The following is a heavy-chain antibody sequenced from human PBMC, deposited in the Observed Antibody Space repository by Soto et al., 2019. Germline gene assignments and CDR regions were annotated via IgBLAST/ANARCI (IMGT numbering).Heavy chain of an antibody. CDR2: ISYDGNSK. CDR1: GFIFSNYV. CDR3: ARSYCGDDCALDH. J-gene: IGHJ4*02. Sequence: SLRLSCAASGFIFSNYVMHRVRQAPGKGLEWVAVISYDGNSKHYADSVKGRFTISRDNSKSTLYVQMNSLRAEDTAVYYCARSYCGDDCALDHWGQGTLVTVSS. D-gene: IGHD2-21*02. V-gene: IGHV3-30-3*01.